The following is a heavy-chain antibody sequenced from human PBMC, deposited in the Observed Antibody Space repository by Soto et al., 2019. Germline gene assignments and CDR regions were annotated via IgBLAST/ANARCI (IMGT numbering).Heavy chain of an antibody. D-gene: IGHD3-10*01. J-gene: IGHJ6*02. CDR1: GGSISSSSYY. V-gene: IGHV4-39*01. CDR3: VSPYGSGSYPSGHYYYYGMDV. Sequence: SESLSLTCTVSGGSISSSSYYWGWIRQPPGKGLEWIGSIYYSGSTYYNPSLKSRVTISVDTSKNQFSLKLSSVTAADTAVYYCVSPYGSGSYPSGHYYYYGMDVWGQGTTVTVSS. CDR2: IYYSGST.